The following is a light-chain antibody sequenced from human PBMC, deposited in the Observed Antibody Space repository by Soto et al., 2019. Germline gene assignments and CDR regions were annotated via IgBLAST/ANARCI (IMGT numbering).Light chain of an antibody. CDR3: CAYAGSRTAI. V-gene: IGLV2-23*01. CDR1: SSDVGSDNL. CDR2: EGS. J-gene: IGLJ2*01. Sequence: QSVLTQPASVSGSPRQSITISCTGTSSDVGSDNLVSWYQQHPGKAPKLMIYEGSKRPSGVSNRFSGSKSGNTASLTISGLQDEDEADYYCCAYAGSRTAIFGGGTKLTVL.